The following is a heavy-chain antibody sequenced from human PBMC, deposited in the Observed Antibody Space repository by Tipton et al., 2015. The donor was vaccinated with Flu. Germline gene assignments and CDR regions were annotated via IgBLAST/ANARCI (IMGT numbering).Heavy chain of an antibody. D-gene: IGHD3-10*01. CDR3: ARVTELLWFGEARGWFDP. V-gene: IGHV4-34*01. CDR1: GGSFSGYY. Sequence: TLSLTCAVYGGSFSGYYWSWIRQPPGKGLEWIWEINHSGSTNYNLSLKSRVTISVDTSKNQFSLKLSSVTAADTAVYYCARVTELLWFGEARGWFDPWGQGTLVTVSS. J-gene: IGHJ5*02. CDR2: INHSGST.